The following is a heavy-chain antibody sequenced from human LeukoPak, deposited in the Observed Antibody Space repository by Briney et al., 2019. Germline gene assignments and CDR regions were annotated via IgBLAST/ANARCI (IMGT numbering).Heavy chain of an antibody. CDR3: ARELSGYFDY. Sequence: NTSETLSLTCTVSGASISSGGYYWSWLRQHPGKGLEWIGYIYYSGSTYYNPFLKSRVTISVDTSKNQCSLKLSSVTAADTAVYYCARELSGYFDYWGQGTLVTVSS. J-gene: IGHJ4*02. V-gene: IGHV4-31*03. CDR2: IYYSGST. CDR1: GASISSGGYY. D-gene: IGHD3-3*01.